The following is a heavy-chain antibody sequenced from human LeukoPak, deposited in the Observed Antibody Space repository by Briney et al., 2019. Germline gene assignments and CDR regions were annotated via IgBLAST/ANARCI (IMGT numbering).Heavy chain of an antibody. CDR3: ARARDFQGDMYYYDSSGYYNFDY. V-gene: IGHV1-69*13. J-gene: IGHJ4*02. Sequence: GASVKVSCKASGGTFSSYAISWVRQAPGQGLEWMGGIIPIFGTANYAQKFQGRVTITADESTSTAHMELSSLRSEDTAVYYCARARDFQGDMYYYDSSGYYNFDYWGQGTLVTVSS. CDR1: GGTFSSYA. CDR2: IIPIFGTA. D-gene: IGHD3-22*01.